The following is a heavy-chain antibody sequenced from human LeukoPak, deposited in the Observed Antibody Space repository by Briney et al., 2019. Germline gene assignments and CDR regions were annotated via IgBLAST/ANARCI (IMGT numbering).Heavy chain of an antibody. CDR3: ASAPHVNYFDF. D-gene: IGHD2/OR15-2a*01. CDR2: ISYSGST. Sequence: SETLSLTCTVSGDSMTNYYWSWIQQPPGMGLEWIGYISYSGSTNYNPSLKSRVTFSIDTSKNQFSLWLDSVTAADTAVYYCASAPHVNYFDFWGQGALVTVSA. V-gene: IGHV4-59*08. CDR1: GDSMTNYY. J-gene: IGHJ4*02.